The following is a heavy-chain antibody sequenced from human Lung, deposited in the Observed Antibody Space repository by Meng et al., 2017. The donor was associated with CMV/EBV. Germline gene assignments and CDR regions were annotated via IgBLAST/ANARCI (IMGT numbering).Heavy chain of an antibody. CDR3: ARDWGLRPADIDY. V-gene: IGHV3-21*01. J-gene: IGHJ4*02. Sequence: GESLKISCAASGFTFSSYSMSWVRQAPGEGLEWVSSITNGKNYIYYADSVKGRFTISRDNAKNSLYLQMNSLRAEDTAVYYCARDWGLRPADIDYWGQGTLVTGSS. CDR1: GFTFSSYS. CDR2: ITNGKNYI. D-gene: IGHD2-21*02.